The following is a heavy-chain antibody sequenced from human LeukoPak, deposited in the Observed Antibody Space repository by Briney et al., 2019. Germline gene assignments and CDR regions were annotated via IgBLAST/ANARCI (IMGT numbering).Heavy chain of an antibody. J-gene: IGHJ3*02. CDR3: ARVYSPAAISGAFDI. CDR2: INPNSGGT. CDR1: GYTFTGYY. Sequence: ASVKVSCKASGYTFTGYYMHWVRQAPGQGLEWMGWINPNSGGTNYAQKFQGRVTMTRDTSISTAYMELSRLRSDDTAVYYCARVYSPAAISGAFDIWGQGTMVTVSS. D-gene: IGHD2-2*01. V-gene: IGHV1-2*02.